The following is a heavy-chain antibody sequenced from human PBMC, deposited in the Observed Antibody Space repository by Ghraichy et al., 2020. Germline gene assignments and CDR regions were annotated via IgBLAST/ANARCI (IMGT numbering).Heavy chain of an antibody. CDR2: IKQDGSEK. V-gene: IGHV3-7*01. CDR3: ASLFGVYYDFWSGYYQGFDY. Sequence: LSLTCAASGFTFSSYWMSWVRQAPGKGLEWVANIKQDGSEKYYVDSVKGRFTISRDNAKNSLYLQMNSLRAEDTAVYYCASLFGVYYDFWSGYYQGFDYWGQGTLVTVSS. D-gene: IGHD3-3*01. CDR1: GFTFSSYW. J-gene: IGHJ4*02.